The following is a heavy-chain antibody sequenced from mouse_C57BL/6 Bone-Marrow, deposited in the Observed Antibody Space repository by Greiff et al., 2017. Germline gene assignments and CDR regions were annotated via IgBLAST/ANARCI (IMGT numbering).Heavy chain of an antibody. V-gene: IGHV14-4*01. J-gene: IGHJ3*01. CDR1: GFNIKDDY. Sequence: VQLQQSGAELVRPGASVKLSCTASGFNIKDDYMHWVKQRPEQGLEWIGWIDPENGDTEYASKFQGKATITADTSSNPAYLQLSSLTYEDTAISYCTVSDGYYPAWFAYWGQGTLVTVSA. CDR3: TVSDGYYPAWFAY. CDR2: IDPENGDT. D-gene: IGHD2-3*01.